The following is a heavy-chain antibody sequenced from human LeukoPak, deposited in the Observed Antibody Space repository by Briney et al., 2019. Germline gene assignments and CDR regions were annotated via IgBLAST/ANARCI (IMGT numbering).Heavy chain of an antibody. D-gene: IGHD6-19*01. J-gene: IGHJ4*02. Sequence: PGGSLRLSCAASGFIFSNYNMNWVRQAPGKGLEWVSSISSSSYIYYADSVKGRFTISRDNAKNSLYLQMNSLRAEDTAVYYCAKDRTDGPVAGIFDYWGQGTLVTVSS. CDR3: AKDRTDGPVAGIFDY. V-gene: IGHV3-21*01. CDR2: ISSSSYI. CDR1: GFIFSNYN.